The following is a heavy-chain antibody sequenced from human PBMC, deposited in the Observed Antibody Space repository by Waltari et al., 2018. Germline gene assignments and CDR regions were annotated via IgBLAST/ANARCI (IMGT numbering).Heavy chain of an antibody. CDR1: GDSLSSKYW. Sequence: QVQLQESGPGLVKPSGTLSLTCAVSGDSLSSKYWWSWVRQSPGKGLEWIGEIYHSGKNYYNPSLKSRVTISVDKSKNQFSLNLSSVTAADTAVYYCAADRGVGLYFDYWGQGTLVTVSS. D-gene: IGHD2-8*02. CDR3: AADRGVGLYFDY. J-gene: IGHJ4*02. V-gene: IGHV4-4*02. CDR2: IYHSGKN.